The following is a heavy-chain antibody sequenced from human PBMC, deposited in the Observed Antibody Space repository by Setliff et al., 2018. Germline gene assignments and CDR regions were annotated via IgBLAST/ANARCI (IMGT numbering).Heavy chain of an antibody. CDR1: GDTFSTYA. D-gene: IGHD3-22*01. Sequence: ASVKVSCKASGDTFSTYALSWVRQAPGQGLEWMGWINNYNFNTNYAQKLQGRVTMTTDTSTSTAYMELRSLRSDDTAMYYCARINFHDSTAYYYAPHHWGQGTLVTVSS. J-gene: IGHJ5*02. V-gene: IGHV1-18*01. CDR3: ARINFHDSTAYYYAPHH. CDR2: INNYNFNT.